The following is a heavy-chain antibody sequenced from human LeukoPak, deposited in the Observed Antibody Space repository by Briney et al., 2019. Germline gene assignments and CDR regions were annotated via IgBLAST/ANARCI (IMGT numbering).Heavy chain of an antibody. V-gene: IGHV3-23*01. J-gene: IGHJ4*02. Sequence: GGSLRLSCAASGFSFSTYTMNWVRQAPGKGLEWVSAINGRGDSTFYADSVKGQFTISRDNSKSTVYLQMNSQRADDTAVYYCAKERQTGDYFTSDFWGQGTLVTVSS. CDR2: INGRGDST. CDR1: GFSFSTYT. D-gene: IGHD4-17*01. CDR3: AKERQTGDYFTSDF.